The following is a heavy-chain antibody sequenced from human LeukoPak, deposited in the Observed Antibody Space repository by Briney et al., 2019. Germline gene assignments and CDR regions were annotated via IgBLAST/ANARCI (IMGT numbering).Heavy chain of an antibody. Sequence: SETLPLTCTVSDGSITGYYWSWIRQPPGKELEWIGYVYYNGNTNYSPSLKSRVTISVDMSENQFSLKLTSVTAADTAVYYCARHRTTDGFPFDYWGQGTLVTVSS. CDR3: ARHRTTDGFPFDY. CDR2: VYYNGNT. V-gene: IGHV4-59*08. J-gene: IGHJ4*02. CDR1: DGSITGYY. D-gene: IGHD5-24*01.